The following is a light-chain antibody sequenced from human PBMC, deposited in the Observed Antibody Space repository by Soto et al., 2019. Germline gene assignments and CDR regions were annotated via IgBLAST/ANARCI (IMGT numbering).Light chain of an antibody. CDR2: GAS. J-gene: IGKJ1*01. V-gene: IGKV3-15*01. CDR3: QQYNNWPRT. Sequence: EMVLTQSPATLSVYPGERATLSCRASQSITSSLAWYQQKPGQAPRLLIYGASTRATGIPARFSGSGSGTEFTLTISSLQSEDFAVYYCQQYNNWPRTFGQGTKV. CDR1: QSITSS.